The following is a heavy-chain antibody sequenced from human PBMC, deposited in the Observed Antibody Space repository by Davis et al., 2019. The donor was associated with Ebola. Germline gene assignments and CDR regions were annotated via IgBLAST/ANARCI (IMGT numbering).Heavy chain of an antibody. CDR1: GFTFSSYG. Sequence: GESLKISCAASGFTFSSYGMHWVRQAPGKGLEWVAVIWYDGSNKYYADSVKGRFTISRDNSKNTLYLQMNSLRAEDTAVYYCARELIAARPPYYYYYYGMDVWGQGTTVTVSS. D-gene: IGHD6-6*01. J-gene: IGHJ6*02. V-gene: IGHV3-33*01. CDR2: IWYDGSNK. CDR3: ARELIAARPPYYYYYYGMDV.